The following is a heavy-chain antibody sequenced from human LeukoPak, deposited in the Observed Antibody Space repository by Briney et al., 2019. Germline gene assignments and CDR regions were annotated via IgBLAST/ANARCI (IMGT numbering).Heavy chain of an antibody. CDR2: INPNSGGT. J-gene: IGHJ4*02. Sequence: ASVKVSCKASGYTFTSYGISWVRQAPGQGLEWMGWINPNSGGTNYAQKFQGWVTMTRDTSISTAYMELSRLRSDDTAVYYCARSEVAAPPDFDYWGQGTLVTVSS. CDR3: ARSEVAAPPDFDY. V-gene: IGHV1-2*04. D-gene: IGHD2-15*01. CDR1: GYTFTSYG.